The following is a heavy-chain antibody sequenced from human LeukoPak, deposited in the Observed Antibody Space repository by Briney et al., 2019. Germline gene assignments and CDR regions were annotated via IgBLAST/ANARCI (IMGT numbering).Heavy chain of an antibody. CDR1: GFTFASYG. CDR2: ISYDGSNK. V-gene: IGHV3-30*18. Sequence: GGSLRLSCAASGFTFASYGIQWVRQAPGKGLEWVAVISYDGSNKFYADSVKGRFTISRDNSKNTLYLQMNSLRAEDTAVYYCAKFPSGYSGYSYYFDYWGQGTLVTVSS. J-gene: IGHJ4*02. D-gene: IGHD5-12*01. CDR3: AKFPSGYSGYSYYFDY.